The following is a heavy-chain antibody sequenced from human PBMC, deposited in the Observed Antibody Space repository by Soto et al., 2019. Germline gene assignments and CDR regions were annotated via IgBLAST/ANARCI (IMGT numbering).Heavy chain of an antibody. CDR3: ARHIAVAGTYGMDV. V-gene: IGHV5-10-1*04. CDR2: IDPSDSYT. J-gene: IGHJ6*02. D-gene: IGHD6-19*01. Sequence: PGESLKISCKGSGYSFTSYWISWVRQMPGKGLEWMGRIDPSDSYTRYSPSFQGQVTISADKSISTAYLQWSSLKASDTAMYYCARHIAVAGTYGMDVWGQGTTVTVSS. CDR1: GYSFTSYW.